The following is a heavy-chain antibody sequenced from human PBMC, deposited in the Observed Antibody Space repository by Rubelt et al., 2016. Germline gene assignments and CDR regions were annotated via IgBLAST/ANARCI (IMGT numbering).Heavy chain of an antibody. CDR2: IRGKAYGGKT. D-gene: IGHD3-22*01. V-gene: IGHV3-49*02. CDR3: TRGRAYYGSSALPDY. Sequence: GKGLEWVGFIRGKAYGGKTEYAASVKGRFTISRHDSNSIAYLQMNSLKTEDTAVYYCTRGRAYYGSSALPDYWGQGTLGTVSS. J-gene: IGHJ4*02.